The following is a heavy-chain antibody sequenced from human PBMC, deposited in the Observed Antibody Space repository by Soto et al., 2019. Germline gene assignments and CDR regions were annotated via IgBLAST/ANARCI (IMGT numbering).Heavy chain of an antibody. V-gene: IGHV4-59*08. CDR2: IYYSGST. D-gene: IGHD3-3*01. Sequence: SETLSLTCTVSGGSISSYYWSWIRQPPGKGLEWIGYIYYSGSTNYNPSLKSRVTISVDTSKNQFSLKLSSVTAADTAVYYCAVRYYDFWVYMDVWGKGTTVTVSS. CDR3: AVRYYDFWVYMDV. J-gene: IGHJ6*03. CDR1: GGSISSYY.